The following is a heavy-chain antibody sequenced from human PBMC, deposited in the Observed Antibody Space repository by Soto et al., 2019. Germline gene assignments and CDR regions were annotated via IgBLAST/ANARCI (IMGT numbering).Heavy chain of an antibody. CDR2: INPSGGST. V-gene: IGHV1-46*01. CDR3: ARAKWLRYYYYYYGMDV. J-gene: IGHJ6*02. Sequence: ASVKVSCKASGGTFSSYAISWVRQAPGQGLEWMGIINPSGGSTSYAQKFQGRVTMTRDTSTSTVYMELSSLRSEDTAVYYCARAKWLRYYYYYYGMDVWGQGTTVTVSS. D-gene: IGHD5-12*01. CDR1: GGTFSSYA.